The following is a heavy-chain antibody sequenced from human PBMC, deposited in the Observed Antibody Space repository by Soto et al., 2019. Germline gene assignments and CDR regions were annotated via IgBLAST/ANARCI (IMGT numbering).Heavy chain of an antibody. D-gene: IGHD5-12*01. CDR3: AREHSGYDLKAFDI. Sequence: QVQLVQSGAEVQKPGSSVKVSCKASGGTFSSYTISWVRQAPGQGLEWMGRIIPILGIANYAQKFQGRVTITADKSTSTAYMELSSLRSEDTAVYYCAREHSGYDLKAFDIWGQGTMVTVSS. CDR2: IIPILGIA. J-gene: IGHJ3*02. CDR1: GGTFSSYT. V-gene: IGHV1-69*08.